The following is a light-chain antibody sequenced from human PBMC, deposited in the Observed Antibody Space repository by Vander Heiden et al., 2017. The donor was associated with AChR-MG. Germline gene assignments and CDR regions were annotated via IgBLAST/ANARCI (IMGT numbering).Light chain of an antibody. V-gene: IGLV3-9*01. CDR3: QVWDSSTAAV. CDR1: NIGSKN. CDR2: RDS. J-gene: IGLJ2*01. Sequence: SSELTPPPPVSGALGQTARITCGGNNIGSKNVHWYQQKPGQAPVLVIYRDSNRPSGIPERFPGSNSGNTATLTISRAQAGDEADYYCQVWDSSTAAVFGGGTKLTVL.